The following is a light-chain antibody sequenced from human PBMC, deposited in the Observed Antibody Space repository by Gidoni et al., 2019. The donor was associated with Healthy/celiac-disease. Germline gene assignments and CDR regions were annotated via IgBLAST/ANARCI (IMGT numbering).Light chain of an antibody. CDR2: LNSDGSH. Sequence: QLVLTQSPSASASLGASVKLTCTLSSGHSRYASAWQQQQPEKGPRYLMKLNSDGSHSKGDGIPDRFSGSSSGAERYLTISSLQSEDEADYYCQTWGTGIQVFGGGTKLTVL. V-gene: IGLV4-69*01. J-gene: IGLJ3*02. CDR3: QTWGTGIQV. CDR1: SGHSRYA.